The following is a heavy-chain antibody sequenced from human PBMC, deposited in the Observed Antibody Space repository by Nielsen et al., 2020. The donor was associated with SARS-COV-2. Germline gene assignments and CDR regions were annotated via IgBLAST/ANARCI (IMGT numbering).Heavy chain of an antibody. V-gene: IGHV3-23*01. CDR2: ISASGGST. D-gene: IGHD3-3*01. Sequence: GESLKISCAASGFTFSSYAMSWVRQAPGKGLEWVSGISASGGSTFYADSVKGRFTISRDNSKNTLYLQMNSLRAEDTAVYYCAKRVWAYDFWSGYDFDYWGQGTLVTVSS. J-gene: IGHJ4*02. CDR1: GFTFSSYA. CDR3: AKRVWAYDFWSGYDFDY.